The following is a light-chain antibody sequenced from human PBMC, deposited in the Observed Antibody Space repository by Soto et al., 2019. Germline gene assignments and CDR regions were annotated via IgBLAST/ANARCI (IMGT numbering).Light chain of an antibody. J-gene: IGLJ2*01. Sequence: QSALTQPASVSGSPGQSITISCTGTSSDIGGYNYVSWYQQYPGKAPKLMIFGVSERPSGVSNRFSGSKSGTTASLTISGLQAEDEADYYCSSYKTSSTVVVFGGGTQLTVL. CDR2: GVS. V-gene: IGLV2-14*01. CDR3: SSYKTSSTVVV. CDR1: SSDIGGYNY.